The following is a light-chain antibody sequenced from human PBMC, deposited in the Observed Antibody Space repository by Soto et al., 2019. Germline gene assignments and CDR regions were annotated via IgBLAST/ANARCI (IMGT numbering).Light chain of an antibody. V-gene: IGKV1-27*01. J-gene: IGKJ1*01. CDR1: QCISNY. CDR3: RKYNSAPWT. Sequence: DIQMTQSPSSLSASVGDRVTITCRASQCISNYLAWYQQKPGKVPKLLVYAASTLQSGVPSRFSGSGSGTDFTLTISSLQPEDVATYYCRKYNSAPWTFGQGTKVDIK. CDR2: AAS.